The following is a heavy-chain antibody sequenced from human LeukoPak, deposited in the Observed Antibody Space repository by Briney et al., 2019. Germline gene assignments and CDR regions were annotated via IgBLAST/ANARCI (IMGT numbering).Heavy chain of an antibody. J-gene: IGHJ6*02. D-gene: IGHD3-9*01. Sequence: PGGSLRLSCVASGFTFSDYWMHWFRQVPGKGLVWVSRINSDGGTSNYADSVKGRFTISRDNAKHTVYLQMNSLRGEDAAVYYCTRVDIRCDRSFYHYYGMDVWGQGTTVTVSS. CDR1: GFTFSDYW. CDR2: INSDGGTS. CDR3: TRVDIRCDRSFYHYYGMDV. V-gene: IGHV3-74*01.